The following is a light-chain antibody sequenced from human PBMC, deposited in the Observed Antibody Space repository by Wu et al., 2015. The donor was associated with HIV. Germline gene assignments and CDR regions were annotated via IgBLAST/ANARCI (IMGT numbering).Light chain of an antibody. CDR2: GAS. CDR1: QSVSSN. V-gene: IGKV3-15*01. Sequence: EIVLTQSPVTLSVSPGGRATLSCRASQSVSSNLAWYQQKPGQAPRLLIYGASTRATGIPARFSGSGSGTEFTLTISSMQSEDFAVYYCQQWRTFGQGTKVEIK. CDR3: QQWRT. J-gene: IGKJ1*01.